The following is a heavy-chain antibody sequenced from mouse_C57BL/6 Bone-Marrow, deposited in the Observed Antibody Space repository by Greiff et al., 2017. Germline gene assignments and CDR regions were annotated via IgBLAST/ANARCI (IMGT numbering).Heavy chain of an antibody. Sequence: VQLQQSGAELVKPGASVKISCKASGYAFSSYWMNWVKQRPGKGLEWIGQIYPGDGDTNYNGKFKGKATLTADQSSSTAYMQLSSLTSEDSAVYFCARNGSSYGAMDYWGQGTSVTVSS. J-gene: IGHJ4*01. D-gene: IGHD1-1*01. V-gene: IGHV1-80*01. CDR2: IYPGDGDT. CDR1: GYAFSSYW. CDR3: ARNGSSYGAMDY.